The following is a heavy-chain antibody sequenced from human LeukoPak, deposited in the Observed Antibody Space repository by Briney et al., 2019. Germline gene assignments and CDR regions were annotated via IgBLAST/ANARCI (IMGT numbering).Heavy chain of an antibody. J-gene: IGHJ6*02. CDR3: ARQSRYFGWPSPACYYYYGMDV. D-gene: IGHD3-9*01. CDR2: IYPGDSDT. V-gene: IGHV5-51*01. Sequence: GASLKISCKGSGYSFTSYWIGWVRQMPGKGLEWMGIIYPGDSDTRYSSSFQGQVTISADKSISTAYLQWSSLKASDTAMYYCARQSRYFGWPSPACYYYYGMDVWGQGTTVTVSS. CDR1: GYSFTSYW.